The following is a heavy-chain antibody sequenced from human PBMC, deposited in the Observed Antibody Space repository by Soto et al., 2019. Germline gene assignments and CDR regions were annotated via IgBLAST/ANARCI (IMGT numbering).Heavy chain of an antibody. CDR3: AGTLSNTWYYMDV. D-gene: IGHD1-7*01. CDR2: TYYRSRWYN. Sequence: SQTLSLTCAISGDSVSSNSAAWNWIRLSPSRGLEWLARTYYRSRWYNDYAVSVRSRITVNPDTSKNQFSLQLTSVTPEDTAENYCAGTLSNTWYYMDVWGKGTTVTVSS. CDR1: GDSVSSNSAA. V-gene: IGHV6-1*01. J-gene: IGHJ6*03.